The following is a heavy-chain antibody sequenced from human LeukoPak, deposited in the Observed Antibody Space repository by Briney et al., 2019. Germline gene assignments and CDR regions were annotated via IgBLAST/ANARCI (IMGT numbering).Heavy chain of an antibody. V-gene: IGHV3-74*01. CDR1: GFTLSSYW. CDR3: AGTLGSYGYY. D-gene: IGHD5-18*01. Sequence: GGSLRLSCATSGFTLSSYWMHWVRQVPGKGLEWLSRINNDGVSTSYADSVKGRFTISRDNAKNSLYLQMNSLRAEDTAVYYCAGTLGSYGYYWGQGTLVTVSS. J-gene: IGHJ4*02. CDR2: INNDGVST.